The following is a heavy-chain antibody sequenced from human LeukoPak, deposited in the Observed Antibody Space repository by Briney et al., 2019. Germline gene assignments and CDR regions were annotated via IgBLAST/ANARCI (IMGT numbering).Heavy chain of an antibody. CDR3: AKDQGHTVMVRGPFDWYFDL. Sequence: GGSLRLSCAASGFTVSSNYMSWVRQAPGKGLEWVSAISGGGGSTYYADSVKGRFTISRDNSKNTLYLQMNSLRAEDTAVYYCAKDQGHTVMVRGPFDWYFDLWGRGTLVTVSS. V-gene: IGHV3-23*01. CDR2: ISGGGGST. D-gene: IGHD3-10*01. J-gene: IGHJ2*01. CDR1: GFTVSSNY.